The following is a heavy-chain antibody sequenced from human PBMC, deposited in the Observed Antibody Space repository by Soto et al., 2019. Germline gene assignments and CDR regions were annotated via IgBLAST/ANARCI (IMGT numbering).Heavy chain of an antibody. CDR2: ISAYNGNT. Sequence: ASVKVSCKASGYTFISYGISWVRQAPGQGLEWMGWISAYNGNTNYAQKLQGRVTMTTDTSTSTAYMELRSLRSDDTAVYYCARDLLSGYCSGGSCFNWFDPWGQGTLVTVSS. D-gene: IGHD2-15*01. CDR1: GYTFISYG. V-gene: IGHV1-18*01. J-gene: IGHJ5*02. CDR3: ARDLLSGYCSGGSCFNWFDP.